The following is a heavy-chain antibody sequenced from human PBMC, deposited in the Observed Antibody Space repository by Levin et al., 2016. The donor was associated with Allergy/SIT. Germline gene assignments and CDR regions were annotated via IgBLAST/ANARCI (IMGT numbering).Heavy chain of an antibody. CDR1: GFTFSNYG. V-gene: IGHV3-30*03. CDR3: GCPIIASDVIDS. Sequence: GESLKISCAASGFTFSNYGMHWVRQAPGKGLEWVAVISYDGSNKYYADSVRGRFTISRDNAENSLYLQMDSLRAEDTAVYYCGCPIIASDVIDSWGQGTLVTVSS. D-gene: IGHD2-8*01. CDR2: ISYDGSNK. J-gene: IGHJ4*02.